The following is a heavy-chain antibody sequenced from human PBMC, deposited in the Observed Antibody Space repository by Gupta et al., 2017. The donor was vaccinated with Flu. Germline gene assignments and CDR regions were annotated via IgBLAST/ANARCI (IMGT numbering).Heavy chain of an antibody. CDR3: AKQGQPPLMYHYYYMDV. CDR2: RSNKGVNK. J-gene: IGHJ6*03. D-gene: IGHD2-8*01. V-gene: IGHV3-30*18. Sequence: GLKLVAVRSNKGVNKYYADSGMGRFTISRDNSKNTLYRQINSLRAKDTAVYYCAKQGQPPLMYHYYYMDVWDKGTTVTVSS.